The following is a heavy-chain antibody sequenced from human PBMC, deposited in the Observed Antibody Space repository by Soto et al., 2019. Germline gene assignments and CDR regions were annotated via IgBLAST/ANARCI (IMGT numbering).Heavy chain of an antibody. Sequence: QVTLKESGPVLVKPTETLTLTCTVSGFSLSNARMGVSWIRQPPGKALEWLAHIFSNDEKSYSTSLKSRLTISKDXXKXQXXLTMTNMDPVDTATYYCARISIAVAGTADDDAFDIWGQGTMVTVSS. CDR3: ARISIAVAGTADDDAFDI. J-gene: IGHJ3*02. CDR1: GFSLSNARMG. D-gene: IGHD6-19*01. CDR2: IFSNDEK. V-gene: IGHV2-26*01.